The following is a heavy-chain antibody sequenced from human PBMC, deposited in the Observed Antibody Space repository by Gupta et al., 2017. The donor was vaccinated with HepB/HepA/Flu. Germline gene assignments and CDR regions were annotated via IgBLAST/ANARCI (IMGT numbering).Heavy chain of an antibody. V-gene: IGHV3-23*01. CDR3: AKGAFAVVTGDLDF. CDR1: KFPFINFG. D-gene: IGHD2-21*02. J-gene: IGHJ4*02. CDR2: ISGSGGTT. Sequence: EVQLLESGGGMVQPGGSLRLSCAASKFPFINFGMAWVRQAPGKGLEWVSGISGSGGTTYYADSVEGRFTISRDNSKNMLFLQMNSLRAEDTANYYCAKGAFAVVTGDLDFWGQGTLVTVSS.